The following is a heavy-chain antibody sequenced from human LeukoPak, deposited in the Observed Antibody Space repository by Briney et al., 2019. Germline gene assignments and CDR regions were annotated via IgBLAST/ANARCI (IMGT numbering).Heavy chain of an antibody. CDR3: AKDIGSYYDY. Sequence: GGSLRLSCAASGFTVSSNYMSWVRQAPGKGLEWVTFIQYDGSKKYYADSVKGRFTISRDNSKNTLYLEMNSLRAEDTAVYYCAKDIGSYYDYWGQGILVTVSP. J-gene: IGHJ4*02. CDR2: IQYDGSKK. D-gene: IGHD3-10*01. CDR1: GFTVSSNY. V-gene: IGHV3-30*02.